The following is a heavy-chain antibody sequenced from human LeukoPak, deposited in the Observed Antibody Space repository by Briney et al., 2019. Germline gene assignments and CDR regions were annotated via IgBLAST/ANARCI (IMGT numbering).Heavy chain of an antibody. D-gene: IGHD2-15*01. CDR3: AREQVAATNWFDP. J-gene: IGHJ5*02. Sequence: SETLSLTCAVSGGSISSYYWSWIRQPPGKGLEWIGYIYYSGSTNYNPSLTGRVTISVDTSKNQFSLKLSSVTAADTAVYYCAREQVAATNWFDPWGQGTLVTVSS. CDR2: IYYSGST. V-gene: IGHV4-59*01. CDR1: GGSISSYY.